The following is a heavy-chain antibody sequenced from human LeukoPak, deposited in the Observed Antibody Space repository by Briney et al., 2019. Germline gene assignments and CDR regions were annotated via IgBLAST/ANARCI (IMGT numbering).Heavy chain of an antibody. CDR3: ARDLGSSGWWNFDY. J-gene: IGHJ4*02. V-gene: IGHV3-66*01. CDR2: IYSGGST. CDR1: GFTVSSNY. D-gene: IGHD6-19*01. Sequence: GGSLRLSCVASGFTVSSNYMSWVRQAPGKGLEWVSVIYSGGSTSYAASVKGRFIISRDNSKNTLYLQMNSLRAEDTALYYCARDLGSSGWWNFDYWGQGALVTVSS.